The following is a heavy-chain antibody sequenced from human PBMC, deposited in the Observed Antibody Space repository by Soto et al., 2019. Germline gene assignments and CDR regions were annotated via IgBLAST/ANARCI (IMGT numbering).Heavy chain of an antibody. CDR2: ISSHGRDI. CDR3: AKVGDYGDYIDY. D-gene: IGHD4-17*01. Sequence: GGSLRLSCEASGFTFTSDSMTWVRQAPGKGLEWVSSISSHGRDIFYADSVKVRFTISRDNSKNTLFLQMNSLRADDTALYYCAKVGDYGDYIDYWGQGTLVTVSS. J-gene: IGHJ4*02. V-gene: IGHV3-21*04. CDR1: GFTFTSDS.